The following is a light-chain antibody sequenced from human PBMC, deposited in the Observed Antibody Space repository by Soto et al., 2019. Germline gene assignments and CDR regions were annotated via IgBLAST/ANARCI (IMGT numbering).Light chain of an antibody. Sequence: DIQMTQSPSTLSASVGDRVTITCRASQSISSSLAWYQQKPGKAPKLLIYDASNLESVVPSIFSGSGSGTEFTLTISSLPPDNFATYYCQQYSTYSTFGQGTRVEIK. CDR1: QSISSS. J-gene: IGKJ1*01. CDR2: DAS. V-gene: IGKV1-5*01. CDR3: QQYSTYST.